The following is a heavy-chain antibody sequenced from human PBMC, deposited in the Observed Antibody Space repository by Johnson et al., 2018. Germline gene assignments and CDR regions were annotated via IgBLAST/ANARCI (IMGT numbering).Heavy chain of an antibody. J-gene: IGHJ5*02. D-gene: IGHD3-10*01. Sequence: VQLVQSGGGLVQARGSLRLCCVASGFSFKTYSMNWVRQAPGKGLEWVSYINPTSSAIYYADSVKGRFTISRDNARNSLFLQMNSLRAEDTAIYYCAGDMEPWGQGTLVTVSS. CDR1: GFSFKTYS. CDR2: INPTSSAI. CDR3: AGDMEP. V-gene: IGHV3-48*01.